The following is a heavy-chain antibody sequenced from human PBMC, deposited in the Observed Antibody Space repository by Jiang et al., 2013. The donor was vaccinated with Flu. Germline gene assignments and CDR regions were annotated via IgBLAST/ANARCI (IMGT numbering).Heavy chain of an antibody. D-gene: IGHD3-10*01. V-gene: IGHV3-43*01. J-gene: IGHJ4*02. CDR3: AKERHVWSVRHYFDY. Sequence: HWIRRSSGEGVVEWVSLINWDGTSTNYADSVKGRFTISRDDRKNSLFLQMNSLRSEDTAFYYCAKERHVWSVRHYFDYWGQGSLVTVSS. CDR2: INWDGTST.